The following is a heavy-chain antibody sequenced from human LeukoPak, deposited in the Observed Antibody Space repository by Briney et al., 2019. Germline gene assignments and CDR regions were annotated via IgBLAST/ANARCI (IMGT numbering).Heavy chain of an antibody. V-gene: IGHV3-23*01. CDR1: GLTFSNYA. J-gene: IGHJ4*02. CDR3: AGRPTGYSSGYIH. CDR2: ISGSAHKI. D-gene: IGHD5-18*01. Sequence: GGSLRLSCVASGLTFSNYAVSWVRQAPAKGLDWVSVISGSAHKIRYADSVKGRFTISRDNSENIVYLQMNNLRVEDTAVYYCAGRPTGYSSGYIHWGQGTLVTVSS.